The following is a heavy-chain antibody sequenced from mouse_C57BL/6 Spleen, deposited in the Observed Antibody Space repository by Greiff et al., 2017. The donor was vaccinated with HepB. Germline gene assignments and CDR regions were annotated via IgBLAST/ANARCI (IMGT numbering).Heavy chain of an antibody. CDR3: ARQRVNPWYFDV. V-gene: IGHV5-6*02. Sequence: DVMLVESGGDLVKPGGSLKLSCAASGFTFSSYGMSWVRQTPDKRLEWVATISSGGSYTYYPDSVKGRFTISRDNAKNTLYLQMSSLKSEDTAMYYCARQRVNPWYFDVWGTGTTVTVSS. J-gene: IGHJ1*03. CDR1: GFTFSSYG. D-gene: IGHD2-2*01. CDR2: ISSGGSYT.